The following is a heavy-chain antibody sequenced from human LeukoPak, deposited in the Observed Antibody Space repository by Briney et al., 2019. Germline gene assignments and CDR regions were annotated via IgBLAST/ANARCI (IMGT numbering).Heavy chain of an antibody. V-gene: IGHV3-21*01. CDR3: ASFGDQPTQYFYYYMDV. D-gene: IGHD4-17*01. CDR2: ISGTSSYI. CDR1: GFTFSSYT. Sequence: GGSLRLSCEASGFTFSSYTMSWVRQAPGKGLEWVSCISGTSSYIYYADSLKGRLTISRDNAKNSLYLQMNSLRAEDTAVYYCASFGDQPTQYFYYYMDVWGKGTTVTVSS. J-gene: IGHJ6*03.